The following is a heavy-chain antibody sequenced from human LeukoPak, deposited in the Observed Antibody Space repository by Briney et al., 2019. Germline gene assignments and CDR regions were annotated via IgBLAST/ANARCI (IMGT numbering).Heavy chain of an antibody. Sequence: SETLSLTCTVSGGSISSYYWSWIRQPPGKGLEWIGYIYYSGSTNYNPSLKSRVTISVDTSKNQFSLKLSSVTAADTAVYYCAIHWYSSGWYLDYWGQGTLVTVSS. J-gene: IGHJ4*02. CDR2: IYYSGST. CDR3: AIHWYSSGWYLDY. CDR1: GGSISSYY. V-gene: IGHV4-59*08. D-gene: IGHD6-19*01.